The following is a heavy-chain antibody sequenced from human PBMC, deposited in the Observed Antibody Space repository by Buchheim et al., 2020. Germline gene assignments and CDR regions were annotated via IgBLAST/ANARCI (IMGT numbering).Heavy chain of an antibody. V-gene: IGHV4-61*01. CDR3: ARFQPSMGSYFGDY. J-gene: IGHJ4*02. D-gene: IGHD1-26*01. Sequence: QVQLQESGPGLVKPSETLSLTCRVSGGSVSSGSYYWSWVRQPPGKGLEYIGYIYYSGSTNYNPSLGGRVTIPKDTSKNESSLKMTSVTAADTAVYYCARFQPSMGSYFGDYWGQGNL. CDR1: GGSVSSGSYY. CDR2: IYYSGST.